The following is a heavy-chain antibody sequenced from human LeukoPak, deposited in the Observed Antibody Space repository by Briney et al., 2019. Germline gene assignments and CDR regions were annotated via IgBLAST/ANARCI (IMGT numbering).Heavy chain of an antibody. Sequence: ASVKVSCKAYGYTVTSYGISWVRQAPGQGLEWMGWISAYNGNTNYAQKLQGRVTMTTDTSTSTAYMELRSLRSDDTAVYYCAREYSSSSDYDAFDIWGQGTMVTVSS. CDR3: AREYSSSSDYDAFDI. J-gene: IGHJ3*02. D-gene: IGHD6-6*01. V-gene: IGHV1-18*01. CDR1: GYTVTSYG. CDR2: ISAYNGNT.